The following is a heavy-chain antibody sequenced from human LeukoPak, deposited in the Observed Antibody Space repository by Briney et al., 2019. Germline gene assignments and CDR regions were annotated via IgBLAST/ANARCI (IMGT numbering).Heavy chain of an antibody. CDR2: ISSSSSYI. Sequence: PGGSLRLSCAASGFTFSGYSMNWVRQAPGKGLEWVSSISSSSSYIYYADSVKGRFTISRDNAKNSLYLQMNSLRAEDTDVYYCARAGANWGSRWYYDFWGQGTLVTVSP. V-gene: IGHV3-21*01. CDR3: ARAGANWGSRWYYDF. D-gene: IGHD3/OR15-3a*01. CDR1: GFTFSGYS. J-gene: IGHJ4*02.